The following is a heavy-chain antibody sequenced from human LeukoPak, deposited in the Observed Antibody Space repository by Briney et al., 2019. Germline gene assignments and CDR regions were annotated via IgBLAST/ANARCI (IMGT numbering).Heavy chain of an antibody. D-gene: IGHD3-10*01. CDR1: GGTFSSYA. Sequence: SVKVSCKASGGTFSSYAISWVRQAPGQGLEWMGGIIPIFGTANYAQKFQGRVTITADESTSTAYMELSSLRPEDTAVYYCASPTYYYGSGNAFDIWGQGTMVTVSS. V-gene: IGHV1-69*01. J-gene: IGHJ3*02. CDR3: ASPTYYYGSGNAFDI. CDR2: IIPIFGTA.